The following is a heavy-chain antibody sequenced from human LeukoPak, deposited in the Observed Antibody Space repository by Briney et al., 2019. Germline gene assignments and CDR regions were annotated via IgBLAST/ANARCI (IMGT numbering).Heavy chain of an antibody. V-gene: IGHV4-39*01. Sequence: SETLSLTCTVSGGSISSSSYYWGWIRQPPGKGLEWIGSIYYSGSTYYNPSLKSRVTISVDTSKNQFSLKLSSVTAADTAVYYCARHYGELLPAPFDYWGQGTLVTVSS. J-gene: IGHJ4*02. CDR1: GGSISSSSYY. D-gene: IGHD1-26*01. CDR2: IYYSGST. CDR3: ARHYGELLPAPFDY.